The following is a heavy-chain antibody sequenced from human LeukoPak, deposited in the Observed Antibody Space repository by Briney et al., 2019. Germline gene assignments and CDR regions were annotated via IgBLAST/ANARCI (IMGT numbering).Heavy chain of an antibody. V-gene: IGHV4-39*07. CDR2: IYHSESI. CDR3: ARLSGIQLWLPDY. Sequence: PSETLSLTCVVSGDSINSRSYYWAWIRQPPGKGLEWIGSIYHSESIYYNPSLKSRVTISLDTSKNQFSLNLSSVTAADTAVYYCARLSGIQLWLPDYWGQGTLVTVSS. D-gene: IGHD5-18*01. J-gene: IGHJ4*02. CDR1: GDSINSRSYY.